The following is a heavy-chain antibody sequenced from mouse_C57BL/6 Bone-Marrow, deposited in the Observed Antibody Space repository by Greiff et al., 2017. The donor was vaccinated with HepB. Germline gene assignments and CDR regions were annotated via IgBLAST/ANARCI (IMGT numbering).Heavy chain of an antibody. CDR3: ARIYDYGSSSWYFDV. CDR2: IDPEDGAT. D-gene: IGHD1-1*01. V-gene: IGHV14-2*01. CDR1: GFNIKDYY. J-gene: IGHJ1*03. Sequence: EVKLQESGAELVKPGASVKLSCTASGFNIKDYYMHWVKQRTEQGLEWIGRIDPEDGATKYAPKFQGKATITADTSSNTAYLQLSSLTSEDTAVYYCARIYDYGSSSWYFDVWGTGTTVTVSS.